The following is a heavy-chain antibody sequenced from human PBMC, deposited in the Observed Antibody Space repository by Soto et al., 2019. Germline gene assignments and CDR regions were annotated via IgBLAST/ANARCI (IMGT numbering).Heavy chain of an antibody. CDR3: ARDWYEDY. V-gene: IGHV3-23*01. CDR2: ISSGGNT. J-gene: IGHJ4*02. Sequence: EVQLLESGGGLIQPGGSLRLSCAASGFTFSSYAMTWVRQAPGKGLEWVSVISSGGNTYYADSVKGRFTISRDNSKNMAYLQMDSLRADDTAVYYCARDWYEDYWGQGTLVTGSS. CDR1: GFTFSSYA. D-gene: IGHD6-13*01.